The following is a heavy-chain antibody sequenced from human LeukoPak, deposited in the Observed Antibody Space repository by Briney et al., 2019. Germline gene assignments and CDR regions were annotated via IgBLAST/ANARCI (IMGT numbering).Heavy chain of an antibody. Sequence: SETLSLTCTVSGDSISDYYCSWIRQPPGKGLEWIGHIHNSGSTIYKPSLRSRVTISVDMSRNQFSLKLSSVTAADTAVYYCARHTAVGTGRHALDIWGQGTMVTVSS. V-gene: IGHV4-59*08. CDR2: IHNSGST. CDR1: GDSISDYY. J-gene: IGHJ3*02. D-gene: IGHD6-13*01. CDR3: ARHTAVGTGRHALDI.